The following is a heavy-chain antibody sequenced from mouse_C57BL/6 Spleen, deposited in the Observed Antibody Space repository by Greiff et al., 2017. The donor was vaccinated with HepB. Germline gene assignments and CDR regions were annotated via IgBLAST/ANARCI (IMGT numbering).Heavy chain of an antibody. CDR1: GYAFSSYW. CDR3: ARDDGYYGYFDV. Sequence: VQLQQSGPELVKPGASVKISCKASGYAFSSYWMNWVKQRPGKGLEWIGRIYPGDGDTNYNGKFKGKATLTADKSSSTAYMQLSSLTSEDSAVYFCARDDGYYGYFDVWGTGTTVTVSS. D-gene: IGHD2-3*01. CDR2: IYPGDGDT. V-gene: IGHV1-82*01. J-gene: IGHJ1*03.